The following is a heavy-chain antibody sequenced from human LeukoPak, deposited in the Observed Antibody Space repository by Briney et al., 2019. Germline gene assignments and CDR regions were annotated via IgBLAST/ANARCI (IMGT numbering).Heavy chain of an antibody. Sequence: GSLRLSCAASGFTFSSYWMHWVRQAPGKGLVWVSRINSDGSSTSYADSVKGRFTISRDNAKNTLYLQMNSLRAEDTAVYYCAREAYSSSWLDYWGQGTLVTVSS. J-gene: IGHJ4*02. CDR1: GFTFSSYW. D-gene: IGHD6-13*01. CDR2: INSDGSST. CDR3: AREAYSSSWLDY. V-gene: IGHV3-74*01.